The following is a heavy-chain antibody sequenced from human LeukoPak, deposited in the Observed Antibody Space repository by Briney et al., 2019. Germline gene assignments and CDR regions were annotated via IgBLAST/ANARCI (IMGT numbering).Heavy chain of an antibody. D-gene: IGHD3-22*01. J-gene: IGHJ4*02. CDR3: ARNDSSVYFCD. Sequence: PSETLSLTCAVSDYYVSSFYYWGWIRQPPGKGLEWIGSVYHSGSTHYSPSLKSRVTISVDTSKNQFSLKLSSVTAADTAVYSCARNDSSVYFCDWGQGTLVTVSS. V-gene: IGHV4-38-2*01. CDR2: VYHSGST. CDR1: DYYVSSFYY.